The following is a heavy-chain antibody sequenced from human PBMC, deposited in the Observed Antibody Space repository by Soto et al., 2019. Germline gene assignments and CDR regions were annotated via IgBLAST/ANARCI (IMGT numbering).Heavy chain of an antibody. CDR1: GGSISSSSYY. Sequence: SETLSLTCTVSGGSISSSSYYWGWIRQPPGKGLEWIGSIYYSGSTYYNPSLKSRVTISVDTSKNQFSLKLSSVTAADTAVYYCARHYGVGYFDYWGQGTLVTVS. J-gene: IGHJ4*02. CDR2: IYYSGST. D-gene: IGHD4-17*01. V-gene: IGHV4-39*01. CDR3: ARHYGVGYFDY.